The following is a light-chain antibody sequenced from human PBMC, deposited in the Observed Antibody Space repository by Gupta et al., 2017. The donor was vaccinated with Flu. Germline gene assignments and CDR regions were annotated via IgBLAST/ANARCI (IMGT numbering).Light chain of an antibody. CDR3: QAWDSSSVV. V-gene: IGLV3-1*01. Sequence: SYELTQPPSVSVSPGQTASITSSGDKLGDKYACWYQQKPGQSPVLVSYQDSKRPSGIPELFSGSNSGNTATLTIGGTQAMDEADYYCQAWDSSSVVFGGGTKLTVL. J-gene: IGLJ2*01. CDR1: KLGDKY. CDR2: QDS.